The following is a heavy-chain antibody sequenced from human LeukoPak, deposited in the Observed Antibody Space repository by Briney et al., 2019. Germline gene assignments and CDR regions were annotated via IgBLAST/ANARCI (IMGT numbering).Heavy chain of an antibody. Sequence: SETLSLTCTVSGYSISSGYYWGWIRQPPGKGLEWIGSIYRSGSTYYNPSLKSRVTISVDTSKNQFSLKLSSVTAADTAVYYCAREPRSSGSYYWGQGTLVTVSS. D-gene: IGHD1-26*01. CDR3: AREPRSSGSYY. CDR2: IYRSGST. V-gene: IGHV4-38-2*02. CDR1: GYSISSGYY. J-gene: IGHJ4*02.